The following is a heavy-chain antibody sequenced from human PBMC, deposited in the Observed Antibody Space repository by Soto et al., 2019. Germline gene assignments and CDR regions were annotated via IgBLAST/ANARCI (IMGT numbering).Heavy chain of an antibody. CDR3: ARIVVVPAAITFRPYYYYGMDV. CDR2: INHSGST. V-gene: IGHV4-34*01. Sequence: QVQLQQWGAGLLKPSETLSLTCAVYGGSFSGYYWSWIRQPPGKGLEWIGEINHSGSTNYNPSLKSRVTISVDTSKNQFSLKLCSVTAADTAVYYCARIVVVPAAITFRPYYYYGMDVWGQGTTVTVSS. CDR1: GGSFSGYY. D-gene: IGHD2-2*01. J-gene: IGHJ6*02.